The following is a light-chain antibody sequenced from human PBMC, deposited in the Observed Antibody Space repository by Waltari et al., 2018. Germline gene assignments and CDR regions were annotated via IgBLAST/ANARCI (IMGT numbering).Light chain of an antibody. CDR1: SSNIGSNT. CDR2: SNN. J-gene: IGLJ2*01. V-gene: IGLV1-44*01. Sequence: QSVLTQPPSASGTPGQRVTISCSGSSSNIGSNTVNWYQQLPGTAPKVLIYSNNKRPSGVPSRFSGSKSGTSGSLAISGLQSEDEADYYCAAWDDSLNGPVFGGGTKLTVL. CDR3: AAWDDSLNGPV.